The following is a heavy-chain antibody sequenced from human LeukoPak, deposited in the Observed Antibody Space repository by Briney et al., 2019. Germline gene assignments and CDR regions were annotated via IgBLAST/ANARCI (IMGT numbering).Heavy chain of an antibody. D-gene: IGHD6-6*01. Sequence: SETLSLTCSVSGDSISSSGYYWGWIRQPPGKGLEWIGSLYLGVTTSYNPSLRGRVTISVDTSKNQFSLKLTSVTTADTAVYYCARLERSGKSSSLHYWGQGILVTVSS. J-gene: IGHJ4*02. V-gene: IGHV4-39*01. CDR1: GDSISSSGYY. CDR2: LYLGVTT. CDR3: ARLERSGKSSSLHY.